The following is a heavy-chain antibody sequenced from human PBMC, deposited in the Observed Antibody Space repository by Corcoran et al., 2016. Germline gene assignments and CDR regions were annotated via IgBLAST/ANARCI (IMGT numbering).Heavy chain of an antibody. V-gene: IGHV2-70*04. CDR1: GFSLKTNDIH. D-gene: IGHD2-21*01. CDR2: IDWDDHK. J-gene: IGHJ4*02. Sequence: VTLKESGPALVKPTQTLTLTCTFSGFSLKTNDIHVSWIRQPPGKTLEWLARIDWDDHKVYSTPLESRLSISKDTAKNQVILTMTNVDPVDTATYYCARMGGGNSPYFDYWGQGTLVTVSS. CDR3: ARMGGGNSPYFDY.